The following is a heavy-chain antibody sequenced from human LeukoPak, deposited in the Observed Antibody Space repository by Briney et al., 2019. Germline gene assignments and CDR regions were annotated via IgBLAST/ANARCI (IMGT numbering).Heavy chain of an antibody. CDR1: GFTFSDYY. D-gene: IGHD3-16*01. CDR2: ISGSGTTL. CDR3: ARGWGTYSRPQGFDY. V-gene: IGHV3-11*01. J-gene: IGHJ4*02. Sequence: GGSLRLSCAASGFTFSDYYMAWIRQAPGKDLEWVSYISGSGTTLYHADSVRGRFTISRDNTKNSLYLQMHTLRAEDTAFCYCARGWGTYSRPQGFDYWGQGALVTVSS.